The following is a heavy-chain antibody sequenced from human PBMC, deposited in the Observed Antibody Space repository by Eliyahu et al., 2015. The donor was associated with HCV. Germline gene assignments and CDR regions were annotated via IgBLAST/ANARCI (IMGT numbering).Heavy chain of an antibody. V-gene: IGHV4-31*03. CDR1: GGSISSDGFH. Sequence: QVQLQESGPGLVKPSQTLSLTCTVSGGSISSDGFHWNWIRQHPGKGLEWIGRIDDSVTTYYNPSLKSRVTISADTSKNQFSLKLSSVTAADTAMYYCASLIRGGGGRGFWGQGTLVTVST. CDR2: IDDSVTT. D-gene: IGHD1-26*01. J-gene: IGHJ4*02. CDR3: ASLIRGGGGRGF.